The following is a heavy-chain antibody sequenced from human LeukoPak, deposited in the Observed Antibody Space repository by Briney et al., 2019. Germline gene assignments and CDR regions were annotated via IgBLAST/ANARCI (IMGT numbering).Heavy chain of an antibody. D-gene: IGHD3-10*01. CDR3: ARRGSALRV. Sequence: SETLSLTCAVYGGSFSGYYWSWIRQPPGKWLEWIGEINHSGGTNYNTSLKSRVTISVDTSKNQFSLKLSSLTAADTAVYYCARRGSALRVWGQGTLVTVSS. J-gene: IGHJ4*02. CDR2: INHSGGT. CDR1: GGSFSGYY. V-gene: IGHV4-34*01.